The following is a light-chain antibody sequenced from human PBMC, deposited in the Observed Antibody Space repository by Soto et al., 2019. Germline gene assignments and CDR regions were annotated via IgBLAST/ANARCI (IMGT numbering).Light chain of an antibody. Sequence: QSALTQPASVSGSPGQSITISCTGTSSDVGAYNSVSWYQHHSGKAPKLMIYEVSNRPSGVSNRFSGSKSGNTASLTISGLLAEDEADYYCSSPTGITTPRVVFGGGTKLTVL. CDR2: EVS. J-gene: IGLJ2*01. V-gene: IGLV2-14*01. CDR3: SSPTGITTPRVV. CDR1: SSDVGAYNS.